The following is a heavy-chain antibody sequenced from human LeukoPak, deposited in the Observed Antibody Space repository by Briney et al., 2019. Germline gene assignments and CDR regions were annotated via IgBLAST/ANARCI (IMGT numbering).Heavy chain of an antibody. Sequence: ASVNVSCKASGYTFTRYSLSWVRQTPGQGLEWMGWINPYNSNTNSAQKLQDRVTMTTNTSTMTAYMELRTLRSDDTAVYYCARMMGTFDAFDIWGQGTMVTVSS. CDR2: INPYNSNT. CDR3: ARMMGTFDAFDI. J-gene: IGHJ3*02. D-gene: IGHD1-7*01. CDR1: GYTFTRYS. V-gene: IGHV1-18*01.